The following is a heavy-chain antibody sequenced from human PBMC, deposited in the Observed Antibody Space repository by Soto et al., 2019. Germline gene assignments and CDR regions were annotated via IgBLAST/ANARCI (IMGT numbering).Heavy chain of an antibody. Sequence: QVQLVQSGAEVKKPGSSVKVSCTASGDAFTNYIFDWVRQAPGQGLEWMGGIIPMFGTPKYAQTFQDRVTISADVSTGXAYLELTSLRIDDTAVYYCARGRDQPPVGLYFDSWGEGTRVTVSS. CDR2: IIPMFGTP. CDR1: GDAFTNYI. D-gene: IGHD2-2*01. CDR3: ARGRDQPPVGLYFDS. V-gene: IGHV1-69*01. J-gene: IGHJ4*02.